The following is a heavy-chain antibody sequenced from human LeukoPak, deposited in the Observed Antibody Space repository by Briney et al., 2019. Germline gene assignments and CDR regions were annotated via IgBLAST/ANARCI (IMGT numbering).Heavy chain of an antibody. J-gene: IGHJ4*02. CDR1: GFTFSGNA. Sequence: GASLRLSCAASGFTFSGNAMHWVRHAPGKGLEWVAVISYDGSDQYYPDSVKGRFTISRDNSKNTLYLQMNSLRVEDTAVYYCARDPYYYDSSGYFDKWGQGILVTVSS. CDR2: ISYDGSDQ. CDR3: ARDPYYYDSSGYFDK. V-gene: IGHV3-30*04. D-gene: IGHD3-22*01.